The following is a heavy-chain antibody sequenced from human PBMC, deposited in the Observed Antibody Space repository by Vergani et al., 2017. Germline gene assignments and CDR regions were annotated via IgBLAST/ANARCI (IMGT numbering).Heavy chain of an antibody. Sequence: EVQLLESGGGLVQPGGFLRLSCAASGFTFSSYAMSWVRQAPGKGLEWVSAISGSGGSTYYADSVKGRFTISRDNSKNTLYLQMNSLRAEDTAVYYCAKRGVVPANNLYDFDCWGQGTLVTVSS. CDR2: ISGSGGST. V-gene: IGHV3-23*01. CDR3: AKRGVVPANNLYDFDC. J-gene: IGHJ4*02. CDR1: GFTFSSYA. D-gene: IGHD2-2*01.